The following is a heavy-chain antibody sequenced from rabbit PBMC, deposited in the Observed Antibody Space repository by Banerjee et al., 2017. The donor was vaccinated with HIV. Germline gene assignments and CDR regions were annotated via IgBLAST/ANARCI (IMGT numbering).Heavy chain of an antibody. V-gene: IGHV1S45*01. CDR3: ARDPYGDYRGGFNL. CDR1: GFDFSSGYF. Sequence: QEQLVESGGGLVQPGGSLKLSCKASGFDFSSGYFMCWVRQAPGKGLEWIACIDSSSGSTYYASWAKGRFTISKTSSTTVTLQMTSLTAADTATYFCARDPYGDYRGGFNLWGQGTLVTVS. J-gene: IGHJ4*01. CDR2: IDSSSGST. D-gene: IGHD2-1*01.